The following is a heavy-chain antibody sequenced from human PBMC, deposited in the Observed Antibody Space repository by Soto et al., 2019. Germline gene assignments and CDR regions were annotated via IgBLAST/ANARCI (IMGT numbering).Heavy chain of an antibody. D-gene: IGHD3-3*01. J-gene: IGHJ6*02. CDR3: ARLTPGTYYDFWSGYYYYGMDV. V-gene: IGHV4-34*01. CDR2: INHSGST. CDR1: CGSFSGYY. Sequence: PSETLSLTCAVYCGSFSGYYWSWIRQPPGKGLEWIGEINHSGSTNYNPSLKSRVTISVDTSKNQFSLKLSSVTAADTAVYYCARLTPGTYYDFWSGYYYYGMDVWGQGTTVTVSS.